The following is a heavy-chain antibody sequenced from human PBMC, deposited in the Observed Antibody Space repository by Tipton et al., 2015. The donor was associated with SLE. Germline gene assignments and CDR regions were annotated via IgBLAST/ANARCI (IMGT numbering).Heavy chain of an antibody. CDR3: ARPSGGTVFDAFDI. D-gene: IGHD4-17*01. CDR1: GYSISSGYY. V-gene: IGHV4-38-2*01. CDR2: IYYSGST. J-gene: IGHJ3*02. Sequence: TLSLTCAVSGYSISSGYYWGWIRQPPGKGLEWIGSIYYSGSTYYNPSLKSRVTISVDTSKNHFSLKLSSVTAADTAAYYCARPSGGTVFDAFDIWGQGTMVTVSS.